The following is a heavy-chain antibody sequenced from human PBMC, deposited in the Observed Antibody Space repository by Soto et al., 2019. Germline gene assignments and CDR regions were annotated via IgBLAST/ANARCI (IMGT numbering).Heavy chain of an antibody. CDR3: ARDGGDCSGGSCYHY. Sequence: GGSLRLSCAASGFTVSSNYMSWVRQAPGKGLEWVSVIYSGGSTYYADSVKGRFTISRDNSKNTLYLQMNSLRAEDTAVYYCARDGGDCSGGSCYHYWGQGTLVTVSS. CDR2: IYSGGST. V-gene: IGHV3-53*01. J-gene: IGHJ4*02. CDR1: GFTVSSNY. D-gene: IGHD2-15*01.